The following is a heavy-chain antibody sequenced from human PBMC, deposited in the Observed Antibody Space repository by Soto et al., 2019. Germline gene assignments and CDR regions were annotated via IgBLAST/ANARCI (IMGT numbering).Heavy chain of an antibody. CDR2: IYYSGST. J-gene: IGHJ4*02. CDR3: ARGDYYDSSGFFSRDY. Sequence: SETMSLTCTVSGGSISSGDCYWSWIRQPPGKGLEWIGYIYYSGSTYYNPSLKSRVTISVDTSKNQFSLKLSSVTAADTAVYYCARGDYYDSSGFFSRDYWGQGTLVTVSS. V-gene: IGHV4-30-4*01. D-gene: IGHD3-22*01. CDR1: GGSISSGDCY.